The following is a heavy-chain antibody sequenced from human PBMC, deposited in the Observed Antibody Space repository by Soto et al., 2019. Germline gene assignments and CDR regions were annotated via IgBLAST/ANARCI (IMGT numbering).Heavy chain of an antibody. D-gene: IGHD2-2*01. CDR3: ARSPTAAIDNWFDP. CDR2: IIPISGTA. V-gene: IGHV1-69*13. CDR1: GYTFTGHY. J-gene: IGHJ5*02. Sequence: ASVKVSCKASGYTFTGHYILWVRQAPGQGLEWMGGIIPISGTAIYAQKFQGRVTITADESTSTAYMELSSLRSEDTAVYYCARSPTAAIDNWFDPWGQGTLVTVSS.